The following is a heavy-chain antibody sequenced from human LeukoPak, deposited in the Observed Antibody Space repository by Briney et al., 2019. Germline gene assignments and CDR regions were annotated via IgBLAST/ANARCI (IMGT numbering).Heavy chain of an antibody. D-gene: IGHD3-22*01. V-gene: IGHV4-39*01. CDR2: IYYSGST. CDR1: GGSISSSSYY. CDR3: ARHGVLADYYYDSSGYPQFDP. J-gene: IGHJ5*02. Sequence: PSETLSLTCTVSGGSISSSSYYWGWIRQPPGKGLEWIGSIYYSGSTYYNPSLKSRVTISVDTSMNQFSLKLSSVTAADTAVYYCARHGVLADYYYDSSGYPQFDPWGQGTLVTVSS.